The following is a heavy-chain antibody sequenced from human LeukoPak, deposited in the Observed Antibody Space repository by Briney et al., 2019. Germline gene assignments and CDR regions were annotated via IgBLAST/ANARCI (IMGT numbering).Heavy chain of an antibody. Sequence: GGSLRLSCAASGFTFSSYWMSWVRQAPGEGLEWVANIKQDESEKYYVDSVKGRFTISRDNAKNSLYLQMNSLRAEDTAVYYCAKGGGYEAQYYYYYLDVWGKGTTVTISS. CDR1: GFTFSSYW. V-gene: IGHV3-7*01. J-gene: IGHJ6*03. CDR2: IKQDESEK. D-gene: IGHD5-12*01. CDR3: AKGGGYEAQYYYYYLDV.